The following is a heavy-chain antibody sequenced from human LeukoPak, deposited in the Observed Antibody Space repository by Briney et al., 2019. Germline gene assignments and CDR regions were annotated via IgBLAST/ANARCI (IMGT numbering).Heavy chain of an antibody. CDR3: ARTFDN. J-gene: IGHJ4*02. V-gene: IGHV3-48*03. CDR1: GFSFRNYE. CDR2: ISSTGSTI. Sequence: PGGSLRLSCEASGFSFRNYEMNWVRQAPGKGLEWVSYISSTGSTIYYTDSVKGRFTIPRDNAKNSLYLQMNSLRAEDTAVYYCARTFDNWGQGTLVTVSS.